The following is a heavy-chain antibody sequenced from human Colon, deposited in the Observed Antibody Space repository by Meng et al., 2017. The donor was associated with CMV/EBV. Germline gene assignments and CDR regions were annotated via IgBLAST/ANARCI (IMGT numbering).Heavy chain of an antibody. Sequence: GESLKISCSGSGFTFTNHAMSWVRQAPGKGLEWVAIISHDGAKKNYGESVKGRFTISRDNSQKTVTVQMNSLRGDDTAVYYCARASNSSFDPWGQGTLVTVSS. J-gene: IGHJ5*02. D-gene: IGHD4-11*01. CDR3: ARASNSSFDP. CDR2: ISHDGAKK. CDR1: GFTFTNHA. V-gene: IGHV3-30*04.